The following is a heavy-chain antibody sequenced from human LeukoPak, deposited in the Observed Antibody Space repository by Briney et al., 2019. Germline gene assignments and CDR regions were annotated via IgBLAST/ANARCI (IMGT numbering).Heavy chain of an antibody. CDR2: INPNSGGT. D-gene: IGHD2-21*02. CDR3: ARVPNTIVVVTAIPDWFDP. Sequence: GASVKVSFTSGYTFTGYYMHWVRQAPGQGLEWMGWINPNSGGTNYAQKIQGRVTMTRDTSISTAHMELSRLRSDDTAVYYCARVPNTIVVVTAIPDWFDPWGQGTLVTVSS. J-gene: IGHJ5*02. CDR1: GYTFTGYY. V-gene: IGHV1-2*02.